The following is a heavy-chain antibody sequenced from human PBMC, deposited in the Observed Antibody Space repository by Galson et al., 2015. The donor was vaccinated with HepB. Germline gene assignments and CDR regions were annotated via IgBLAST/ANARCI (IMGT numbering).Heavy chain of an antibody. CDR2: ISDDGITA. D-gene: IGHD6-19*01. CDR3: ARDFGWNFDN. CDR1: GFTFTTSN. V-gene: IGHV3-30-3*01. Sequence: SLRLSCAASGFTFTTSNMHWVRQTPVKGLEWLPIISDDGITAFYADSVKGRFTISRDNSKNTLFLQMNSLRPDDTAVYYCARDFGWNFDNWGQGTLVTVSS. J-gene: IGHJ4*02.